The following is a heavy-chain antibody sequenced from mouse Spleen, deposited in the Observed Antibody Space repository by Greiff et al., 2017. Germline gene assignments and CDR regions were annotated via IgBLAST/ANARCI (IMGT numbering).Heavy chain of an antibody. CDR1: GYTFTDYY. CDR3: ARGMITYAMDY. J-gene: IGHJ4*01. V-gene: IGHV1-26*01. CDR2: INPNNGGT. D-gene: IGHD2-4*01. Sequence: VQLQQSGPELVKSGASVKISCKASGYTFTDYYMNWVKQSHGKSLEWIGDINPNNGGTSYNQKFKGKATLTVDKSSSTAYMELRSLTSEDSAVYYCARGMITYAMDYWGQGTSVTVSS.